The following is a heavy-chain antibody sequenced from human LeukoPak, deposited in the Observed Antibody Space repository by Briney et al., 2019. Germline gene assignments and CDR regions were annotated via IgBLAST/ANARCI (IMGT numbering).Heavy chain of an antibody. V-gene: IGHV4-59*12. D-gene: IGHD6-13*01. J-gene: IGHJ5*02. CDR1: GGSISSYY. CDR2: IYHSGST. CDR3: ARVAASSSWYRGSDWFDP. Sequence: SETLSLTCTVSGGSISSYYWSWIRQPPGKGLEWIGSIYHSGSTYYNPALKSRVTISVDTSKNQFSLKLSSVTAADTAVYYCARVAASSSWYRGSDWFDPWGQGTLVTVSS.